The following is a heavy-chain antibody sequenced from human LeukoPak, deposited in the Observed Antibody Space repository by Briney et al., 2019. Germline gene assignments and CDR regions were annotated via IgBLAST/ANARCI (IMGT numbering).Heavy chain of an antibody. V-gene: IGHV3-66*01. J-gene: IGHJ4*02. CDR2: LYSGGSI. Sequence: GGSLRLSCAASGFTVSSNYMSWVRQAPGKGLEWVSVLYSGGSIYYADSVNGRFTISRDNSKNTLYLQMNSLRDEDTAVYYCARGFPQAYCSRTSCSGDYFDYWGQGTLVTVSS. CDR1: GFTVSSNY. CDR3: ARGFPQAYCSRTSCSGDYFDY. D-gene: IGHD2-2*01.